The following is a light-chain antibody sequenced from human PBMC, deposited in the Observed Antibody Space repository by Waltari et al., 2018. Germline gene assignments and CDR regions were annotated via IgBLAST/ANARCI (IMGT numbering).Light chain of an antibody. CDR3: QQYNNWPRT. CDR1: QSISSN. CDR2: GAS. Sequence: EIVMTQFPGTLSVSPGERATFSCRASQSISSNLAWYQQKPGQSPRLLPYGASTRATGIPARISGSGSGTEFTLTISSMQSEDFAVYYCQQYNNWPRTFGQGTKVEIK. J-gene: IGKJ1*01. V-gene: IGKV3-15*01.